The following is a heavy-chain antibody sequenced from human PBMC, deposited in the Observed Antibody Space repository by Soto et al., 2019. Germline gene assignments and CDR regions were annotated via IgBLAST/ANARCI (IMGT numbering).Heavy chain of an antibody. Sequence: QVQLVQSGAEVKKPGASVKVSCKASGYTFTSYAMHWVRQAPGQRLEWMGWINAGNGNTKYSQKCQGRVTITRDTSASTAYMELSSLRSEDTAVYYCARGCYSSGRFDFWGQGTLVTVSS. V-gene: IGHV1-3*01. J-gene: IGHJ4*02. CDR2: INAGNGNT. CDR3: ARGCYSSGRFDF. CDR1: GYTFTSYA. D-gene: IGHD6-19*01.